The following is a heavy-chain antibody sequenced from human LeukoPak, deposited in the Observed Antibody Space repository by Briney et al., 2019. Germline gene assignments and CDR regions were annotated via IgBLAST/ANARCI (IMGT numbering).Heavy chain of an antibody. D-gene: IGHD3-22*01. CDR2: ISSSGSI. CDR1: GFTFSDNY. CDR3: ARDWRDSSGKFPNDAFDI. Sequence: GGSLRLSCAAAGFTFSDNYMSWIRQAPGKGLEWVSYISSSGSIYYADSVKGRFTISRDNAKNSLYLQMNSLRAEDTAVYYCARDWRDSSGKFPNDAFDIWGQGTMVTVSS. V-gene: IGHV3-11*04. J-gene: IGHJ3*02.